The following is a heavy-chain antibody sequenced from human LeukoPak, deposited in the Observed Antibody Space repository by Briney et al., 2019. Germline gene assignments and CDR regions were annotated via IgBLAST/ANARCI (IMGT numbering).Heavy chain of an antibody. CDR3: AKVEMIVVVIDY. J-gene: IGHJ4*02. D-gene: IGHD3-22*01. CDR1: GFTFSSYA. V-gene: IGHV3-23*01. CDR2: ISGSGGST. Sequence: GGSLRLSCAASGFTFSSYAMSWVRQAPGKGLEWVSAISGSGGSTYYADSVKGRFTTSRDNSKNTLYLQMNSLRAEDTAVYYRAKVEMIVVVIDYWGQGTLVTVSS.